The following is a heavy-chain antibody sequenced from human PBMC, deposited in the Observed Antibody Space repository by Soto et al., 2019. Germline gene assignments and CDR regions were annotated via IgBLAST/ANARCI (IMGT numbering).Heavy chain of an antibody. CDR2: ISAYNGNT. V-gene: IGHV1-18*04. J-gene: IGHJ4*02. Sequence: GASVKVTCKASGYTFTCYGLSLRRQAPGQGLEWMGWISAYNGNTNYAQKLQGRVTMTTVTSTSTAYMELSSLRSEDTAVYYCARASDVDTAMAGEDYWGQGTLVTVSS. CDR1: GYTFTCYG. D-gene: IGHD5-18*01. CDR3: ARASDVDTAMAGEDY.